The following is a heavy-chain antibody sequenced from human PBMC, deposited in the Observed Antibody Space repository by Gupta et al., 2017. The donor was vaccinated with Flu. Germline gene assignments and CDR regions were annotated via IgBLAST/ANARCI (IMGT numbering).Heavy chain of an antibody. D-gene: IGHD3-3*01. Sequence: WMSWILQATGKGLEWVASIKQDRSEKDDVDSVKGRFNISRDNAKNSLYLQMNNRRAEATAVYSWARQGGPLWEWMYNWFDTWGQGTRVTVSS. CDR3: ARQGGPLWEWMYNWFDT. V-gene: IGHV3-7*01. CDR2: IKQDRSEK. J-gene: IGHJ5*02. CDR1: W.